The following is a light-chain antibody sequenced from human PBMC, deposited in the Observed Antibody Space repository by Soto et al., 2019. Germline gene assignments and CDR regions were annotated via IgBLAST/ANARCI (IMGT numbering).Light chain of an antibody. V-gene: IGLV2-14*01. CDR3: SSYTSSSSYV. Sequence: QSALTQPASVSGSPGQSIAISCTGTSSDVGGYKYVSWYQQYPGKAPKLMIYDVSNRPSGVSDRFSGSKSGNTASLTSSGLQSEDEADYYCSSYTSSSSYVFGTGTKLTVL. J-gene: IGLJ1*01. CDR1: SSDVGGYKY. CDR2: DVS.